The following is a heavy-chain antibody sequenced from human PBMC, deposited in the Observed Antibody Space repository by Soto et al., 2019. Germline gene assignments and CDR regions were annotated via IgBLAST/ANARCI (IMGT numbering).Heavy chain of an antibody. J-gene: IGHJ1*01. CDR1: GVSVTSGSHH. CDR2: QTGST. D-gene: IGHD6-19*01. Sequence: QVQVQESGPGLVKPSETLSLTCAVSGVSVTSGSHHFLWIRQPPGKGLEWIGQTGSTNYNPSLKSRISISLDTSQNQFSLKLSSVTSADTAVYYCGVYKAGSGGNGDCGQGTLVTISS. CDR3: GVYKAGSGGNGD. V-gene: IGHV4-61*01.